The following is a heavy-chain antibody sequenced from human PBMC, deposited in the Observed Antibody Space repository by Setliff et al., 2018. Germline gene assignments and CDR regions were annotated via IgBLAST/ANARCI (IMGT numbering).Heavy chain of an antibody. CDR3: TTPLIVVVPAATLRGYSGYEITDY. Sequence: GGSLRLSCAASGFIFNTYTMNWVRQAPGQGLEWVANIKQDGSEKYYVDSVKGRFTISRDNAKNTLYLQMNSLKTEDTAVYYCTTPLIVVVPAATLRGYSGYEITDYWGQGTLVTVSS. CDR2: IKQDGSEK. D-gene: IGHD2-2*01. CDR1: GFIFNTYT. V-gene: IGHV3-7*03. J-gene: IGHJ4*02.